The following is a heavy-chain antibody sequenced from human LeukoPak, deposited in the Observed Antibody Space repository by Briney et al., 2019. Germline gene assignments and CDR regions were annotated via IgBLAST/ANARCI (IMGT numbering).Heavy chain of an antibody. CDR1: GGSFSGYY. CDR2: INHSGST. J-gene: IGHJ5*02. Sequence: SETLSLTCAVYGGSFSGYYWSWIRQPPGKGLEWIGEINHSGSTNYNPSLKSRVTISVDTSKNQFSLKLSSVTAADTAVYYCARVAGYCSGGSRRTRFDPWGQGTLVTVSS. V-gene: IGHV4-34*01. D-gene: IGHD2-15*01. CDR3: ARVAGYCSGGSRRTRFDP.